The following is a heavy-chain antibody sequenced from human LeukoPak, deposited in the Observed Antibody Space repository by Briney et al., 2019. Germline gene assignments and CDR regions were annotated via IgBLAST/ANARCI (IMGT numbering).Heavy chain of an antibody. D-gene: IGHD4-17*01. CDR3: ARDNGDYWFDY. V-gene: IGHV1-2*02. CDR2: INPNSGGT. J-gene: IGHJ4*02. Sequence: ASVKVSCKASGYTFTSYYMHWVRQAPGQGLEWMGWINPNSGGTNYAQKFQGRVTMTRDTSISTAYMELTRLRSDDTAVYYCARDNGDYWFDYWDQGTLVTVSS. CDR1: GYTFTSYY.